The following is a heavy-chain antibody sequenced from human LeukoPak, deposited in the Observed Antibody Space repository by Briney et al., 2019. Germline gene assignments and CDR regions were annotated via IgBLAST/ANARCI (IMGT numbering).Heavy chain of an antibody. CDR3: AKRGQLEGSSGYYFDY. V-gene: IGHV3-23*01. D-gene: IGHD3-10*01. CDR2: ISGSGGST. Sequence: PGGSLRLSCAASGFTFSSYAMSWVRQAPGKGLEWVSAISGSGGSTYYADSVKGRFTISRDNSKNTLYLQMNSLRAEDTAVYYCAKRGQLEGSSGYYFDYWGQGTLVTVSS. J-gene: IGHJ4*02. CDR1: GFTFSSYA.